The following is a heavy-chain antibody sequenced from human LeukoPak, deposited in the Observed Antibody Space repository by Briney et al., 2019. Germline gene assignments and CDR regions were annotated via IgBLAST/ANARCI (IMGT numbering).Heavy chain of an antibody. CDR3: ARMQGEITIFGVVNADYFDY. J-gene: IGHJ4*02. CDR2: IYYSGST. Sequence: SETLSLTCTVSGGSISSYYWSWIRQHPGKGLEWIGYIYYSGSTYYNPSLKSRVTISVDTSKNQFSLKLSSVTAADTAVYYCARMQGEITIFGVVNADYFDYWGQGTLVTVSS. D-gene: IGHD3-3*01. V-gene: IGHV4-59*06. CDR1: GGSISSYY.